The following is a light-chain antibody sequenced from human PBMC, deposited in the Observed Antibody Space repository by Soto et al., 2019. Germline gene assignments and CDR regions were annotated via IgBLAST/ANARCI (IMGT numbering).Light chain of an antibody. CDR1: QSISSW. J-gene: IGKJ1*01. CDR3: QQYHSYWA. CDR2: KAS. V-gene: IGKV1-5*03. Sequence: DIQMTQSPSTLSASVGDRVIITCRASQSISSWLAWYQQKPGKAPKLLIYKASSLESGVPSRFSGSGSGTEFTLTISSLQPDDFATYYCQQYHSYWAFGQGTKVDIK.